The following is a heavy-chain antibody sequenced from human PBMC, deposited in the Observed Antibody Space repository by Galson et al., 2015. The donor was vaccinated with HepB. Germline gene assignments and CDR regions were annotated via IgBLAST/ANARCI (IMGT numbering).Heavy chain of an antibody. V-gene: IGHV3-30*18. D-gene: IGHD2-15*01. CDR2: ISYDGSHN. Sequence: SLRLSCAGSGFTFSSCAMHWVRQAPGRGLEWVAFISYDGSHNYYADSVKGRFTISRDNSKNTLYLQMNSLRAEDTAVYYRAKDMGGGEFVVVVAASMDVWGQGTTVTVSS. CDR3: AKDMGGGEFVVVVAASMDV. J-gene: IGHJ6*02. CDR1: GFTFSSCA.